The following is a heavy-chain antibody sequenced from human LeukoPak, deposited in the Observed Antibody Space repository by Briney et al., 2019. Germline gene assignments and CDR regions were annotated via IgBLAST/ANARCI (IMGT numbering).Heavy chain of an antibody. Sequence: GGSLRLSCAASGFTFSYYGMSWVRQAPGKGLEWVSAISGSGGSTNYADSVKGRFTISRDNSKNTLYLQMNSLRAEDTAVYYCAKDPFIAAAGTGYYYMDVWGKGTTVTISS. D-gene: IGHD6-13*01. CDR2: ISGSGGST. V-gene: IGHV3-23*01. CDR3: AKDPFIAAAGTGYYYMDV. CDR1: GFTFSYYG. J-gene: IGHJ6*03.